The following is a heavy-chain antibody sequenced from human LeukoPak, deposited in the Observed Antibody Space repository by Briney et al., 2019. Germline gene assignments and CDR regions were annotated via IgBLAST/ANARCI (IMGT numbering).Heavy chain of an antibody. CDR2: INPNSGGT. CDR3: ASSYSSSWYYYYYMDV. V-gene: IGHV1-2*02. D-gene: IGHD6-13*01. Sequence: ASVKVSCKASGYTFTGYYMHWVRQAPGQGLEWMGWINPNSGGTNYAQKFQGRVTMTRDMSISTAYLELSRLRSDDTAVYYCASSYSSSWYYYYYMDVWGKGTTVTVSS. CDR1: GYTFTGYY. J-gene: IGHJ6*03.